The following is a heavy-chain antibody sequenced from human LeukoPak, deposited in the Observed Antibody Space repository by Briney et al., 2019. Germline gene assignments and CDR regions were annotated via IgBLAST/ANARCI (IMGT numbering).Heavy chain of an antibody. J-gene: IGHJ3*02. Sequence: QSGGSLRLSCAASGFTFDDYAMHWVRQAPGKGLEWVSGISWNSGSIGYADSVKGRFTISRDNAKNSLYLQMNSLRAEDTALYYCAKDIEKWLLHWDAFDIWGQGTMVTVSS. CDR2: ISWNSGSI. V-gene: IGHV3-9*01. CDR3: AKDIEKWLLHWDAFDI. CDR1: GFTFDDYA. D-gene: IGHD3-22*01.